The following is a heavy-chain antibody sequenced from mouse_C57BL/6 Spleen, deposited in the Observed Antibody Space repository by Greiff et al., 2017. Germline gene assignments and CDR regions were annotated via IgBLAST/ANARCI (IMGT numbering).Heavy chain of an antibody. CDR1: GFTFSSYA. D-gene: IGHD2-4*01. V-gene: IGHV5-9-1*02. J-gene: IGHJ4*01. CDR2: ISSGGDYI. Sequence: EVQVVESGEGLVKPGGSLKLSCAASGFTFSSYAMSWVRQTPEKRLEWVAYISSGGDYIYYADTVKGRFTISRDNARNTLYLQMSSLKSEDTAMYYCTRDNDDDGDAMDYWGQGTSVTVSS. CDR3: TRDNDDDGDAMDY.